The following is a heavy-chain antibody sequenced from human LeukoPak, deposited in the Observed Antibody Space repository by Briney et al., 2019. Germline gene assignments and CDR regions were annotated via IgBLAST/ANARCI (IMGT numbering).Heavy chain of an antibody. CDR2: MNFNNGGT. CDR1: GFTFTGYY. D-gene: IGHD3/OR15-3a*01. V-gene: IGHV1-2*02. Sequence: ASVKVSCKASGFTFTGYYVQWVRQAPGQGLEWVGWMNFNNGGTRYAPKFQGRVTMTRDTSISTAYMELNSLRSDDTAMYYCAREGSSGQDWYAFDIWGRETMVTVSS. J-gene: IGHJ3*02. CDR3: AREGSSGQDWYAFDI.